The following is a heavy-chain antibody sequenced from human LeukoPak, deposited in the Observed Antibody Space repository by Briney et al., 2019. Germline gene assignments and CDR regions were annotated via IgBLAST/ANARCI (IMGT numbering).Heavy chain of an antibody. J-gene: IGHJ4*02. V-gene: IGHV5-51*01. CDR1: GYSFTSYW. CDR2: IYPGDSDT. Sequence: PGEPLKISCKGSGYSFTSYWIGWVRQMPGKGLEWMGIIYPGDSDTRYSPSFQGQVTISADKSISTAYLQWSSLKASDTAMYYCARRYCSSTSCYGGVDYWGQGTLVTVSS. D-gene: IGHD2-2*01. CDR3: ARRYCSSTSCYGGVDY.